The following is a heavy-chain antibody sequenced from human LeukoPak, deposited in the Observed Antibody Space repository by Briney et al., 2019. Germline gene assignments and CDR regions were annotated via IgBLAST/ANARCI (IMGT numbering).Heavy chain of an antibody. J-gene: IGHJ6*03. V-gene: IGHV3-20*04. D-gene: IGHD2-2*01. CDR3: ARGGCSSTSCPYYYYYYMDV. CDR1: GFTFDDYG. CDR2: INWDGGST. Sequence: GGPLRLSCAASGFTFDDYGMSWVRQASGKGREWGSGINWDGGSTGYADSVKGRFPISRDNAKNSLYLQMNSLRAEDTALYYCARGGCSSTSCPYYYYYYMDVWGKGTTVTVSS.